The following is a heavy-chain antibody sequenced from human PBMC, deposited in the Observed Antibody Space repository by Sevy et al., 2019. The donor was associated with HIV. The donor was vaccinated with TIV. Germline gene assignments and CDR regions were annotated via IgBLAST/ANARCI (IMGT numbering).Heavy chain of an antibody. V-gene: IGHV1-69*13. Sequence: ASVKVSCKASGGTFSSYAISWVRQAPGQGLEWMGGIIPIFGTANYAQKFQGRVTVTADESTSTAYVELSSLRSEDTAVYYCARGLIATRRGGGYYFDYWGQGTLVTVSS. J-gene: IGHJ4*02. CDR2: IIPIFGTA. CDR1: GGTFSSYA. CDR3: ARGLIATRRGGGYYFDY. D-gene: IGHD6-6*01.